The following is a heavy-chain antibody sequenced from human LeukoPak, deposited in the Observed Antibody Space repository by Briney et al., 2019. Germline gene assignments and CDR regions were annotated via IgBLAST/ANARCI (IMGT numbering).Heavy chain of an antibody. CDR1: GFTFSSYG. CDR3: ASYDSGSYYKGFDY. J-gene: IGHJ4*02. CDR2: ISGGGGNK. D-gene: IGHD3-10*01. V-gene: IGHV3-23*01. Sequence: GGSLRRSCAACGFTFSSYGMTWVGQPPGKGREWGSAISGGGGNKYYADSGKGRFTIARDNSKHPLYLQMNSLRTEDTAVYYCASYDSGSYYKGFDYWGQGTLVTVSS.